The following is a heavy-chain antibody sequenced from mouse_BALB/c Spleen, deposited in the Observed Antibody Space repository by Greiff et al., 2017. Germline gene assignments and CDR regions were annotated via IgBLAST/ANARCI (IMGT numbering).Heavy chain of an antibody. J-gene: IGHJ3*01. CDR3: AREDDYDGFAY. V-gene: IGHV3-6*02. CDR1: GYSITSGYY. CDR2: ISYDGSN. D-gene: IGHD2-4*01. Sequence: VQLKESGPGLVTPSQSLSLTCSVTGYSITSGYYWNWIRQFPGNKLEWMGYISYDGSNNYNPSLKNRISITRDTSKNQFFLKLNSVTTEDTATYYCAREDDYDGFAYWGQGTLVTVSA.